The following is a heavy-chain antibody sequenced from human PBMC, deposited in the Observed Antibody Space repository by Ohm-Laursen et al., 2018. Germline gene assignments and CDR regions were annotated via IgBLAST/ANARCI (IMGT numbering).Heavy chain of an antibody. Sequence: SLRLSCAAFGFTFSNYGMHWVRQAPGKGLEWVAVFWADGIKTYYADSVKGRFTISRDNSKNTLYLQMNSLRAEDTAVYYCAKLTLLAVAGTIGVDYWGQGTLVTVSS. D-gene: IGHD6-19*01. V-gene: IGHV3-33*06. CDR3: AKLTLLAVAGTIGVDY. CDR1: GFTFSNYG. CDR2: FWADGIKT. J-gene: IGHJ4*02.